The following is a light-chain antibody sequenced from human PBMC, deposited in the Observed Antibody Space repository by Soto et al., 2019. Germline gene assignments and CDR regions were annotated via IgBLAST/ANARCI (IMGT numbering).Light chain of an antibody. CDR3: QQYNNWPLFT. Sequence: EIVMTQSPATLSVSPGERATLSCRASQSISSNLAWYQQKPGQAPRLLIYGASTRATGIPARFSGSGSGTELTLTISNLQSEDFAVYHCQQYNNWPLFTFGPGTKVDIK. CDR2: GAS. CDR1: QSISSN. J-gene: IGKJ3*01. V-gene: IGKV3-15*01.